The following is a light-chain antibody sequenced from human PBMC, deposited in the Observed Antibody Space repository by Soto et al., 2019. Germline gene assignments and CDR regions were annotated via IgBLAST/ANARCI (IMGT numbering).Light chain of an antibody. CDR3: QQYGSAPFT. CDR1: QSVSSSN. CDR2: RAS. J-gene: IGKJ3*01. Sequence: EIVLTQSPGTLSLSPGSRATLSCRASQSVSSSNLAWYQQKPGQAPRLFIYRASTRATGIPARFSGSGSGTEFTLTISSLQSEDFAVYYCQQYGSAPFTFGPGTKVDIK. V-gene: IGKV3-20*01.